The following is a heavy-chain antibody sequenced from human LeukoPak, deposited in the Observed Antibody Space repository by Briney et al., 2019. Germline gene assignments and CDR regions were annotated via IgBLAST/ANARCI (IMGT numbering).Heavy chain of an antibody. CDR2: IYYSGST. V-gene: IGHV4-59*08. J-gene: IGHJ4*02. CDR3: ARRSGSGWALKFDY. Sequence: SETLPLTCTVSGGSISSYYWSWVRQPPGKGLEWIGYIYYSGSTNYNPSLKSRVTISVDTSKNQFSLKLSSVTAADTAVYYCARRSGSGWALKFDYWGQGTLVTVSS. CDR1: GGSISSYY. D-gene: IGHD6-19*01.